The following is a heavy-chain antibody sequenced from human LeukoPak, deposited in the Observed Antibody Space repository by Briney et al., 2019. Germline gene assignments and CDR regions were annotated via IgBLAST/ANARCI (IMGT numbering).Heavy chain of an antibody. V-gene: IGHV4-34*01. CDR1: GGSFSGYY. CDR3: ARGLVFTVVPFDY. Sequence: SETLSLTCAVYGGSFSGYYWGWIRQPPGKGLEWIGEINHSGSTNYNPSLKSRVTISVDTSKSQFSLKLSSVTAADTAVYYCARGLVFTVVPFDYWGQGTLVTVSS. D-gene: IGHD3-10*01. J-gene: IGHJ4*02. CDR2: INHSGST.